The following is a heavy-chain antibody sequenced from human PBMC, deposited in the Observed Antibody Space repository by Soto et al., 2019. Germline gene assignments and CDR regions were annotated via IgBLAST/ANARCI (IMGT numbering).Heavy chain of an antibody. D-gene: IGHD5-18*01. V-gene: IGHV3-33*01. CDR3: ARNYADTAMDHYYYYYGMEV. CDR2: IWYDGSNK. J-gene: IGHJ6*02. Sequence: YLILSFAASGFTFSSYGMHWVRQAPGKGLEWVAVIWYDGSNKYYADSVKGRFTISRDNSKNTLYLQMKSLRAEDTAVYYCARNYADTAMDHYYYYYGMEVWGQGTTVTVSS. CDR1: GFTFSSYG.